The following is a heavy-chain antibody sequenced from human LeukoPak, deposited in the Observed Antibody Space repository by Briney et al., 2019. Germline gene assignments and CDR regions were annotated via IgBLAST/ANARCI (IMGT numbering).Heavy chain of an antibody. V-gene: IGHV1-2*02. CDR3: MRNNHGVNWFDP. CDR1: GYSFTDYY. Sequence: ASVRVSCKASGYSFTDYYIHWVRQAPGQGLEWMGWINPNSGVTGYEQTFQGRVTMTRDTPISTAYMELSGLTSDDTAVYYCMRNNHGVNWFDPWGQGTLVTVSS. D-gene: IGHD1/OR15-1a*01. J-gene: IGHJ5*02. CDR2: INPNSGVT.